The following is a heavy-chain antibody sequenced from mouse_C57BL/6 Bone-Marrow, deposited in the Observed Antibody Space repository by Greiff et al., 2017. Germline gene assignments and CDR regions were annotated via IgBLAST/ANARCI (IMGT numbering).Heavy chain of an antibody. CDR1: GYTFTDYY. J-gene: IGHJ2*01. V-gene: IGHV1-19*01. D-gene: IGHD1-1*01. CDR2: INPYNGGT. CDR3: ASLYYYGSSHYFDY. Sequence: VQLQQSGPVLVKPGASVKMSCKASGYTFTDYYMNWVKQSHGKSLEWIGVINPYNGGTSYNQKFKGKATLTVDKSSSTAYMELNSLTSEDSAVYYCASLYYYGSSHYFDYWGQGTTLTVSS.